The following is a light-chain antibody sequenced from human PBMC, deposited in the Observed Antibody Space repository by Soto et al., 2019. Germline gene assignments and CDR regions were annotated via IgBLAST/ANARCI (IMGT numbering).Light chain of an antibody. J-gene: IGKJ2*01. CDR1: QGIGSW. Sequence: DIQMTQSPSSVSASVADRVTITCRASQGIGSWLAWYQQKPGKAPKLLIYAASSLQSGVPSRFSGSGSGTDFTLAISSLQPEDFATYYWQQANSFPNTFGQGTKLEIK. CDR3: QQANSFPNT. V-gene: IGKV1-12*01. CDR2: AAS.